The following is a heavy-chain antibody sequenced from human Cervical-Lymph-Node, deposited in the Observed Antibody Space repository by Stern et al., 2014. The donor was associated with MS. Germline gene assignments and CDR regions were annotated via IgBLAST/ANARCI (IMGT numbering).Heavy chain of an antibody. CDR3: ANRDMGYTCGRHDY. CDR1: GGTFNTHV. J-gene: IGHJ4*02. Sequence: VQLVESGAEVKKPGSSVKVSCKASGGTFNTHVISWVRQARGPGLEWMGGIVPLFGTTDYERKFQGRVTITADKSTHTAHMVLSSLIREDTGIYYCANRDMGYTCGRHDYWGQGTLVTVS. CDR2: IVPLFGTT. V-gene: IGHV1-69*06. D-gene: IGHD5-12*01.